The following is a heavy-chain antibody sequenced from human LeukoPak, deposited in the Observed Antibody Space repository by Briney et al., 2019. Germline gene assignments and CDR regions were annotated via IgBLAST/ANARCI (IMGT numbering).Heavy chain of an antibody. CDR2: IYYSGST. J-gene: IGHJ3*02. CDR3: ARAGFGPFFDI. D-gene: IGHD3-10*01. Sequence: PSETLSLTCAVYGGSFSGYYWSWIRQPPGKGLEWIGYIYYSGSTNYNPSLKSRVTISVDTSKNQFSLKLSSVTAADTAVYYCARAGFGPFFDIWGQGTMVTVSS. CDR1: GGSFSGYY. V-gene: IGHV4-59*08.